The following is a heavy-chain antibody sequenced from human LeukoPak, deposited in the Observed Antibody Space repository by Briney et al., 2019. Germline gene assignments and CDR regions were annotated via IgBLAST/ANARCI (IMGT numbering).Heavy chain of an antibody. Sequence: GGSLRLSCAASGFTFSSYSMNWVRQAPGKGLEWVSSISSSSSYIYYADSVKGRFTISRDNAKNSLYLQMNSLRAEDTAVYYCARGGGKGYCSSTSCLYSGYYGSGSGPFDYWGQGTLVTVSS. CDR2: ISSSSSYI. D-gene: IGHD2-2*01. CDR3: ARGGGKGYCSSTSCLYSGYYGSGSGPFDY. J-gene: IGHJ4*02. CDR1: GFTFSSYS. V-gene: IGHV3-21*01.